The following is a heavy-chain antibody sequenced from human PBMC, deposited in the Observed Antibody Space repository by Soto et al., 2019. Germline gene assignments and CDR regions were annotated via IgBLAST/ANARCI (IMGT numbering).Heavy chain of an antibody. Sequence: ASVQGSCKAFGYTFSLYYMHWVRQAPGQGLEWMGMIDLSDGTTSYAQKFQGRVTITADESTSTAYMELSSLRSEDTAVYYCASDSSGYYYVSDYWGQGTLVTVSS. J-gene: IGHJ4*02. V-gene: IGHV1-46*01. CDR3: ASDSSGYYYVSDY. CDR1: GYTFSLYY. D-gene: IGHD3-22*01. CDR2: IDLSDGTT.